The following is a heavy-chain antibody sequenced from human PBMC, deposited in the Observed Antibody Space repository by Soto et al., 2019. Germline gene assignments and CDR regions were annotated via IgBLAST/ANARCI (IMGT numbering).Heavy chain of an antibody. CDR2: IYYSGTT. J-gene: IGHJ6*02. CDR1: GGSIISYY. CDR3: ARALIQLWPHYYYGMDV. D-gene: IGHD5-18*01. V-gene: IGHV4-59*06. Sequence: SETLSLTCTVSGGSIISYYCSWIRQAAGKGLEWIGYIYYSGTTYYNPSLKSRVTISVDTSKNQFSLKVSSVTAADTAVYYCARALIQLWPHYYYGMDVWGQGTTV.